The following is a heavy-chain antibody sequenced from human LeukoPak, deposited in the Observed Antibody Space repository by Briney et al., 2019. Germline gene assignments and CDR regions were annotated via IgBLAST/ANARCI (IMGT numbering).Heavy chain of an antibody. J-gene: IGHJ4*02. CDR2: IYHSGST. Sequence: SETLSLTCTVSGYSISSGYYWGWIRQPPGKGLEWIGSIYHSGSTYYNPSLQSRVTISVDTSKNQFSLKLSSVTAADTAVYYCASEYFDWLSPTYYWGQGTLVTVSS. CDR1: GYSISSGYY. CDR3: ASEYFDWLSPTYY. V-gene: IGHV4-38-2*02. D-gene: IGHD3-9*01.